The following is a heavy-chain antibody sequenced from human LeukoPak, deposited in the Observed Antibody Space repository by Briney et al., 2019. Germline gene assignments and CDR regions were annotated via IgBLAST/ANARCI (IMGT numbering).Heavy chain of an antibody. D-gene: IGHD3-22*01. Sequence: PGGSLRLSCAASGFTFSSYEMNWVRQAPGKGLEWVAFIRYDGSNKYYADSVKGRFTISRDNSKNTLYLQMNSLRAEDTAVYYCARDLRSSGYYAFDYWGQGTLVTVSS. CDR1: GFTFSSYE. CDR2: IRYDGSNK. J-gene: IGHJ4*02. CDR3: ARDLRSSGYYAFDY. V-gene: IGHV3-30*02.